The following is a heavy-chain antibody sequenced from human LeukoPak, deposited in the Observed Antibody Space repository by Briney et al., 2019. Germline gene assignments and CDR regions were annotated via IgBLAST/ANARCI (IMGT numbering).Heavy chain of an antibody. CDR2: IIYSGNT. Sequence: SETLSLTCTASGGSISSTSYYWGWIRRPPGRGLEWIGGIIYSGNTKYNPSLKSRVTISVDTTKNQFSLKLTSVTAADTAVYYCARHRGYCSSTSCSYNWFDPWGQGTLVTVSS. CDR1: GGSISSTSYY. CDR3: ARHRGYCSSTSCSYNWFDP. V-gene: IGHV4-39*01. D-gene: IGHD2-2*03. J-gene: IGHJ5*02.